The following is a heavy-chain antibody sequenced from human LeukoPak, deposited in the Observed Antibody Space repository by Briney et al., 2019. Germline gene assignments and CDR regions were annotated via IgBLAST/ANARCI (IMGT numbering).Heavy chain of an antibody. CDR2: INHSGST. CDR3: ARELAAGPTL. Sequence: PETLSLTCAVYGGSFSGYYWSWIRQPPGKGLEWIGEINHSGSTNYNPPLKRRVTISVDTSKNQFSLKLSSVTAADTAVYYGARELAAGPTLWGQGTLVTVSS. V-gene: IGHV4-34*01. D-gene: IGHD6-13*01. CDR1: GGSFSGYY. J-gene: IGHJ4*02.